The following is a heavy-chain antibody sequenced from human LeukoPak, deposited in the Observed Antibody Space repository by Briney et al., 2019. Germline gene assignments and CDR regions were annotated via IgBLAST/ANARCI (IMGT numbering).Heavy chain of an antibody. V-gene: IGHV3-15*01. CDR1: GFTFSNYA. CDR3: TTEYRHSSGWYGAFDI. Sequence: GGSLRLSCAASGFTFSNYAMSWVRQAPGKGLEWVGRIKRKTDGGTTDYAAPVKGRFTILRDDSKNTLYLQMNSLETEDTAVYYCTTEYRHSSGWYGAFDIWGQGTMVTVSS. CDR2: IKRKTDGGTT. D-gene: IGHD6-19*01. J-gene: IGHJ3*02.